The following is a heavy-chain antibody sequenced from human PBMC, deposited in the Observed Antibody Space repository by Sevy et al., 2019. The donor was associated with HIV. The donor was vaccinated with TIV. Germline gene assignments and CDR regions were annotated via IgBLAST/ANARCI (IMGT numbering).Heavy chain of an antibody. Sequence: ASVKVSCKTSGYSFTGHYIHWVRQAPGQGLEWMGWIKSNSGDTNYAEKFQGRLTLTRDTSISTAYMELSRLKLDDTAVFFCARDLGNGATNEGPDYWGQGTLVTVSS. D-gene: IGHD4-17*01. V-gene: IGHV1-2*02. CDR3: ARDLGNGATNEGPDY. CDR1: GYSFTGHY. CDR2: IKSNSGDT. J-gene: IGHJ4*02.